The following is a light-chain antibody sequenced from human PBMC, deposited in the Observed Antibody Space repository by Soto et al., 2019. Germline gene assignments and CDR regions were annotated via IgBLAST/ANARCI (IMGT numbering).Light chain of an antibody. V-gene: IGKV1-5*01. CDR1: QSISSW. Sequence: DIQMTQSPSTLSASVGDRVTITCRASQSISSWLAWYQQKPGKAPKVLIYDASSLGSGVPSRFSGSGSGTAFTLTISSLQPDDFATYYCQQYNSYPFTFGPGTKVDIK. CDR2: DAS. J-gene: IGKJ3*01. CDR3: QQYNSYPFT.